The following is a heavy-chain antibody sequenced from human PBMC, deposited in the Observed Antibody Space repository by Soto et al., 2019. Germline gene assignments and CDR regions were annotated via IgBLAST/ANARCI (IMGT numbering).Heavy chain of an antibody. V-gene: IGHV1-69*01. CDR2: IIPIFGTA. J-gene: IGHJ3*02. Sequence: QVQLVQSGAEVKKPGSSVKVSCKASGGTFSSYAISWVRQAPGQGLEWMGGIIPIFGTANYAQKFQGRVTITADESTSTADMELSSLRSEDTAVYYCARHYSGQWLVHDAFDIWGQGTMVTVSS. D-gene: IGHD6-19*01. CDR1: GGTFSSYA. CDR3: ARHYSGQWLVHDAFDI.